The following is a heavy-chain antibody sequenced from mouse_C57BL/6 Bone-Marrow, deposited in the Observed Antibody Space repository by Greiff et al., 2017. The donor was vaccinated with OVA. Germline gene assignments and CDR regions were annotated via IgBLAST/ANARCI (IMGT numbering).Heavy chain of an antibody. D-gene: IGHD1-1*01. V-gene: IGHV1-78*01. CDR2: IYPRDGST. CDR1: GYTFTDHT. CDR3: ARDYYGSSSFAY. Sequence: QVQLQQSDAELVKPGASVKISCKVSGYTFTDHTIHWMKQRPEQGLEWIGYIYPRDGSTKYNEKFKGKATLTADKSSSTAYMQLNSLTSEDSEVYLCARDYYGSSSFAYWGQGTLVTVSA. J-gene: IGHJ3*01.